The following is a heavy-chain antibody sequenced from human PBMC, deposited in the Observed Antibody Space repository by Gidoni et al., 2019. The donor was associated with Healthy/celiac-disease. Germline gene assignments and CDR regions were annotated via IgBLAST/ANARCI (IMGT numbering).Heavy chain of an antibody. D-gene: IGHD1-26*01. CDR1: GFTFTSSA. J-gene: IGHJ4*02. CDR3: AAERYSGSYYIHDY. V-gene: IGHV1-58*01. Sequence: QMQLVQSGPEVKKPGTSVKVSCKASGFTFTSSAVQLVRQARGQRLEWIGWIVVGSGNTNYAQKFQERVTITRDMSTSTAYMELSSLRSEDTAVYYCAAERYSGSYYIHDYWGQGTLVTVSS. CDR2: IVVGSGNT.